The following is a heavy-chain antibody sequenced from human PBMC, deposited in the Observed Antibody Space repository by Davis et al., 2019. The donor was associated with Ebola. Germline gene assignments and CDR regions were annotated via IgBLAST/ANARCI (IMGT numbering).Heavy chain of an antibody. D-gene: IGHD1-26*01. CDR3: ARESPRWSYELYYYYGMDV. Sequence: SVKVSCKASGGTFSSYAISWVRQAPGQGLEWMGRIIPILGIANYAQKFQGRVTITADKSTSTAYMELSSLRSDDTAVYYCARESPRWSYELYYYYGMDVWGQGTTVTVSS. CDR2: IIPILGIA. CDR1: GGTFSSYA. J-gene: IGHJ6*02. V-gene: IGHV1-69*04.